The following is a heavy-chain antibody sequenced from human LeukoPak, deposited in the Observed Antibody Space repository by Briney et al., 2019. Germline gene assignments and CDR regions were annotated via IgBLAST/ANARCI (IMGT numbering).Heavy chain of an antibody. J-gene: IGHJ4*02. CDR3: ARGNLNEAYFDY. V-gene: IGHV4-59*12. CDR1: GASIYSYY. D-gene: IGHD1-20*01. CDR2: ISDNGYT. Sequence: PSETLSLTYTVSGASIYSYYWNWIRQSPGKGLEWIAYISDNGYTNYNPSLSSRVTILVDTSRNQFSLKVRSVTAADTAVYFCARGNLNEAYFDYSGQGALVTVYS.